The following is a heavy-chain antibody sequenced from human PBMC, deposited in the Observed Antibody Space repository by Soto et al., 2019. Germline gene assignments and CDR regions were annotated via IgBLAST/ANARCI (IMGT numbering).Heavy chain of an antibody. CDR1: GFTFSIYA. J-gene: IGHJ4*02. V-gene: IGHV3-64D*06. CDR2: ISTNGGST. D-gene: IGHD3-22*01. Sequence: PGGSLRLSCSASGFTFSIYAMHWVRQAPGKGLEYVSSISTNGGSTHYADSVKGRFTISRDNSKNTVYLQMSSLRAEDTAVYYCARARNYYDSSGTIDYWGQGTLVTVSS. CDR3: ARARNYYDSSGTIDY.